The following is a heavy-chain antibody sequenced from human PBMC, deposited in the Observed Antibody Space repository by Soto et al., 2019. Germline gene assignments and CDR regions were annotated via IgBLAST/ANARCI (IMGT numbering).Heavy chain of an antibody. CDR3: ARERPNHRAS. J-gene: IGHJ5*02. CDR1: AYTFTSYG. Sequence: QVQLVQSGAEVKKPGASVKVSCKASAYTFTSYGFSWVRQAPGQGLERMGWITAYNGNTKYAQKLQGRVTRTTDTYTSTAYMELTSLRSDDTAVYYCARERPNHRASWGQGPLVPVSS. CDR2: ITAYNGNT. D-gene: IGHD3-16*02. V-gene: IGHV1-18*01.